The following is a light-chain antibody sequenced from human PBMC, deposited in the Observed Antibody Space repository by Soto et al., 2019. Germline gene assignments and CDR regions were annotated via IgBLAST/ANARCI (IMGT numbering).Light chain of an antibody. CDR2: QDN. CDR1: NLGKKY. Sequence: SYELTQPPSVSVSPGRTASITCSGDNLGKKYVSWYQQKPGQAPVVAIYQDNNRPSGIPERISGSNSGNTATLTIGGTQAVDEADYYCQAWDSSTVLFGGGTKLTVL. CDR3: QAWDSSTVL. V-gene: IGLV3-1*01. J-gene: IGLJ2*01.